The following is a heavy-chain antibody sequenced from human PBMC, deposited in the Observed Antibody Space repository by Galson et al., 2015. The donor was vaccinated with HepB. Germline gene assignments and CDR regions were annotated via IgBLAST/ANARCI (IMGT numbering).Heavy chain of an antibody. D-gene: IGHD1-20*01. V-gene: IGHV3-33*01. CDR3: ARPTGPITGSDYNWFDP. CDR1: GFTFSSYG. Sequence: RLSCAASGFTFSSYGMHWVRQAPGKGLEWVAVIWYDGSNKYYADSVKGRFTISRDNSKNTLYLQMNSLRAEDTAVYYCARPTGPITGSDYNWFDPWGQGTLVTVSS. J-gene: IGHJ5*02. CDR2: IWYDGSNK.